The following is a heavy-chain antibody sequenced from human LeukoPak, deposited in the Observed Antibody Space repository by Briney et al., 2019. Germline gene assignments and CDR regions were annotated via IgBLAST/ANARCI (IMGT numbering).Heavy chain of an antibody. D-gene: IGHD5-12*01. J-gene: IGHJ4*02. Sequence: GGSLRLSCAASGFTFSSNGMSWVRRAPGKGPEWVSGISGSGGNTYYADSVKGRFTISRDNSQNTLYLQMNTLRAEDTAVYYCAKVVSGYHFDYWGQGTLVTVSS. CDR1: GFTFSSNG. V-gene: IGHV3-23*01. CDR2: ISGSGGNT. CDR3: AKVVSGYHFDY.